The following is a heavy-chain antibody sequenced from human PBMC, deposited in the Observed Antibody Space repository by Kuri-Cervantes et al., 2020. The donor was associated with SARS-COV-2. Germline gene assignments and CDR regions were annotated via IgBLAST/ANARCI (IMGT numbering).Heavy chain of an antibody. CDR1: GDSVSGNSAA. Sequence: SCAISGDSVSGNSAAWNWIRQSPSRGLEWLGRTYFRSKWYNDYAVSVKSRITINPDTSKKQFSLQLNSVTPEDTAVYYCARGKTMVRGENYYYMDVWGKGTTVTVSS. CDR3: ARGKTMVRGENYYYMDV. V-gene: IGHV6-1*01. CDR2: TYFRSKWYN. J-gene: IGHJ6*03. D-gene: IGHD3-10*01.